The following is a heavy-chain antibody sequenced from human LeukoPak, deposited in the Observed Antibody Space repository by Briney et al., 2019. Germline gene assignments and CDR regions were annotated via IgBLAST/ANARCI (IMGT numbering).Heavy chain of an antibody. D-gene: IGHD3-9*01. CDR1: GGSISSYY. Sequence: SETLSLTCTVSGGSISSYYWSWIRQPPGKGLEWIGYIYYSGSTNYNPSLKSRVTISVDTSKNQFSLKLSSVTAADTAVYYCARHFTGYYDILPWFDPWGQGTLVTVSS. CDR3: ARHFTGYYDILPWFDP. V-gene: IGHV4-59*08. J-gene: IGHJ5*02. CDR2: IYYSGST.